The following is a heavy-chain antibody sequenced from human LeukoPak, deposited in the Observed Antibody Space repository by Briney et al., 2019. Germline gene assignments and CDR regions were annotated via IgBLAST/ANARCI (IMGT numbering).Heavy chain of an antibody. Sequence: SGGSLRLSCAASGFTFSSYAMSWVRQAPGKGLEWVSAISGSGGSTYYADSVKGWFTISRDNSKNTLYLQMNSLRAEDTAVYYCAKASSGWFQGAFDIWGQGTMVTVSS. CDR3: AKASSGWFQGAFDI. CDR1: GFTFSSYA. CDR2: ISGSGGST. J-gene: IGHJ3*02. D-gene: IGHD6-19*01. V-gene: IGHV3-23*01.